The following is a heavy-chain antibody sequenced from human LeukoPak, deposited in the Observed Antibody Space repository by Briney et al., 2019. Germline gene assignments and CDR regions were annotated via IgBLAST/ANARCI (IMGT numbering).Heavy chain of an antibody. J-gene: IGHJ4*02. CDR1: GFTVSSNY. V-gene: IGHV3-66*02. CDR2: IYSGGST. Sequence: PGGSLRLSCAASGFTVSSNYMSWVRQAPGKGLEWVSVIYSGGSTYYADSVKGRFTISSDNSKNTLYLQMNSLSVEDTAVYYCARDLEYWGQGTLVTVSS. CDR3: ARDLEY.